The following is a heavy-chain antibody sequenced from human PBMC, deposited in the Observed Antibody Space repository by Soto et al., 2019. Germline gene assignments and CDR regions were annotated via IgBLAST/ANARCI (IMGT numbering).Heavy chain of an antibody. V-gene: IGHV4-34*01. D-gene: IGHD3-3*01. Sequence: SETLSLTCAVYGGSFSGYYWSWIRQPPGKGLEWIGEINHSGSTNYNPSLKSRVTISVDTSKNQFSLKLSSVTAADTAVYYCARGANRITIFGVVNRYFDYWGQGTLVTVSS. CDR1: GGSFSGYY. CDR2: INHSGST. J-gene: IGHJ4*02. CDR3: ARGANRITIFGVVNRYFDY.